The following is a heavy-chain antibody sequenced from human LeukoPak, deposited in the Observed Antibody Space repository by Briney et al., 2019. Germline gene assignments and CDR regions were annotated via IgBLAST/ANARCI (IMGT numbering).Heavy chain of an antibody. J-gene: IGHJ4*02. V-gene: IGHV1-18*01. Sequence: ASVKVSCKASGYTFTSYGISWVRQAPGQGLEWMGWISAYNGNTNYAQKLQGRVTMTTDTSTSTAYMELRSLRSDDTAVYYCARFYRESSGWYEGRDYWGQGTLVTVSS. CDR2: ISAYNGNT. D-gene: IGHD6-19*01. CDR3: ARFYRESSGWYEGRDY. CDR1: GYTFTSYG.